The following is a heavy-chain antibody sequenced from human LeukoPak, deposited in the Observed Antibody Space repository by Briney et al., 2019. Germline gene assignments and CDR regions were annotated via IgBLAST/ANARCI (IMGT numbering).Heavy chain of an antibody. CDR3: ARDSDCSGGSCSLGDFDY. V-gene: IGHV3-64*01. CDR2: ISSNGGST. Sequence: GGSLRLSCAASGFTFSSYAMHWVRQAPGKGLEYVSAISSNGGSTYYANSVKGRFTISRDNSKNTLYLQMGSLRAEDMAVYYCARDSDCSGGSCSLGDFDYWGQGALVTVSS. CDR1: GFTFSSYA. D-gene: IGHD2-15*01. J-gene: IGHJ4*02.